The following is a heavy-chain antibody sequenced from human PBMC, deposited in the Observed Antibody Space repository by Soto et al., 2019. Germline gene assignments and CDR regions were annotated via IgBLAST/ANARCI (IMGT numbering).Heavy chain of an antibody. CDR1: GFTFSDYY. D-gene: IGHD3-22*01. J-gene: IGHJ4*02. V-gene: IGHV3-11*06. Sequence: QVQLVESGGGLVKPGGSLRLSCAASGFTFSDYYMSWIRQAPGKGLEWVSYISSSSSYTNYADSVKGRFTISRDNAKNSLYLQMNSLRAEDTAVYYCARDKHYYDSSGYYYHYWGQGTLVTVSS. CDR2: ISSSSSYT. CDR3: ARDKHYYDSSGYYYHY.